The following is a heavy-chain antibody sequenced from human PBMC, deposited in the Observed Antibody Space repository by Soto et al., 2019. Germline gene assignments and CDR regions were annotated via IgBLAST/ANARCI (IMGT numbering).Heavy chain of an antibody. D-gene: IGHD4-4*01. Sequence: RLSCEASGFIFSNYWISWVRQPPGKGLEWVANMKPDGGEVNYVDSVRGRFTISRDNAXXXXYXXXNXLXXXDTAVYYCGRDRGYSCFDYWGQGTPVTVSS. CDR3: GRDRGYSCFDY. J-gene: IGHJ4*02. CDR2: MKPDGGEV. CDR1: GFIFSNYW. V-gene: IGHV3-7*03.